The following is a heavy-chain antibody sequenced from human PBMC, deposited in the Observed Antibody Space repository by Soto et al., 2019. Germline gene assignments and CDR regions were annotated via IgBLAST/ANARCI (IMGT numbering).Heavy chain of an antibody. J-gene: IGHJ4*02. D-gene: IGHD6-6*01. V-gene: IGHV3-21*01. CDR1: GFTFSNYN. Sequence: EVQLVESGGGLVRPGGPLRLSCAASGFTFSNYNMNWVRQAPGKGLEWVSFISSGSSYIYYADSVKGRFTISIDNAKNSLYIQMNSLRVEDTAIYYCARDNGRGSSTSYYFDNWGQGTLVTVSS. CDR3: ARDNGRGSSTSYYFDN. CDR2: ISSGSSYI.